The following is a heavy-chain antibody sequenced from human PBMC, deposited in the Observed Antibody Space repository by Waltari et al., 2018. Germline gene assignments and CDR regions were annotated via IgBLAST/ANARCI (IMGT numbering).Heavy chain of an antibody. D-gene: IGHD6-19*01. CDR3: ARPIAVAGSPYWFDP. CDR2: ISSRAAST. J-gene: IGHJ5*02. Sequence: EVQLLESGGGLIQPGGSLRISCAASGFTFSNYAMSWVRQAPGKGLEWVSGISSRAASTNYADSVRGRFTISRDNSKDTLYLQMNSLRAEDTAVYYCARPIAVAGSPYWFDPWGQGTLVTVSS. V-gene: IGHV3-23*01. CDR1: GFTFSNYA.